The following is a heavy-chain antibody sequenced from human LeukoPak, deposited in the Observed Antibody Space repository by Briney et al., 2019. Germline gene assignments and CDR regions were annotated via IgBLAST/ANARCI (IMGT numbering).Heavy chain of an antibody. CDR2: IKQDGSEK. J-gene: IGHJ6*03. D-gene: IGHD2-8*01. CDR3: ARANLEDIVLMVYVKHQYYYYYMDV. Sequence: PGGSLRLSCAASGFTFSSYWMSWVRQAPGKGLEWVANIKQDGSEKYYVDSVKGRFTISRDNAKNSLYLQMNSLRAEDTAVYYCARANLEDIVLMVYVKHQYYYYYMDVWGKGTTVTVSS. V-gene: IGHV3-7*01. CDR1: GFTFSSYW.